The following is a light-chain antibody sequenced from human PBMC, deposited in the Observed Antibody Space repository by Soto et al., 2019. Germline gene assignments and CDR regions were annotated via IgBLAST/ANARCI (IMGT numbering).Light chain of an antibody. Sequence: EIVLTQSPGTLSLSPEERATLSCRASQSVSSIYLAWYQQKPGQPPRLLIYGASIRATGIPDRFSGSGSGTDFTLTISILEPEDFAVYYCHEYESSPLTFGGGNKVEIK. CDR1: QSVSSIY. J-gene: IGKJ4*02. V-gene: IGKV3-20*01. CDR3: HEYESSPLT. CDR2: GAS.